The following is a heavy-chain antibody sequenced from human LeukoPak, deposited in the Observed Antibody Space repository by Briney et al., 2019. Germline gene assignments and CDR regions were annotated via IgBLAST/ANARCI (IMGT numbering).Heavy chain of an antibody. CDR3: AKDLLLWFGESPRAFDI. J-gene: IGHJ3*02. CDR2: ISGSGGST. Sequence: GGSLRLSCAASGFTVSSNYMSWVRQAPGKGLEWVSAISGSGGSTYYADSVKGRFTIPRDNSKNTLYLQMNSLRAEDTAVYYCAKDLLLWFGESPRAFDIWGQGTMVTVSS. V-gene: IGHV3-23*01. D-gene: IGHD3-10*01. CDR1: GFTVSSNY.